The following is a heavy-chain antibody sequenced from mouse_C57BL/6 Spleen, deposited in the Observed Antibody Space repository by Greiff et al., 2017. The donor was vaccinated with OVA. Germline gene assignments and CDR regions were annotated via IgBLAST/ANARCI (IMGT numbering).Heavy chain of an antibody. CDR2: ISNGGGST. J-gene: IGHJ4*01. CDR3: ARRGSAYAMDY. CDR1: GFTFSDYY. Sequence: DVKLVESGGGLVQPGGSLKLSCAASGFTFSDYYMYWVRQTPEKRLEWVAYISNGGGSTYYPDTVKGRFTISRDNAKNTLYLQMSRLKSEDTAMYYCARRGSAYAMDYWGQGTSVTVSS. V-gene: IGHV5-12*01. D-gene: IGHD1-1*01.